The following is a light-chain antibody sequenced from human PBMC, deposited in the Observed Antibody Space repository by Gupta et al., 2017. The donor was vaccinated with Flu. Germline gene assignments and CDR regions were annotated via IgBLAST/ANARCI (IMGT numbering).Light chain of an antibody. CDR3: SSYTSSKTWV. V-gene: IGLV2-14*01. J-gene: IGLJ3*02. CDR1: SSDVGGYNY. Sequence: TSSDVGGYNYVSWYQQHPDKAPKLMIYEVNNRPSEVSNRFSGSKSGNTASLTISGLQAEDESDYYCSSYTSSKTWVFGGGTKVTVL. CDR2: EVN.